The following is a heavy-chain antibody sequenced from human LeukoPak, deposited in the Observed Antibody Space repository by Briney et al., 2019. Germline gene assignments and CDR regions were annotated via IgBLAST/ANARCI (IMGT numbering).Heavy chain of an antibody. Sequence: PSQTLSLTCTASGGSISSYYWSWIRQPAGKGLEWIGRIYTSGSTNYNPSLKSRVTMSVDTSKNQFSLKLSSVTAADTAVYYCARCSSGSYYYWYFDLWGRGTLVTVSS. CDR2: IYTSGST. J-gene: IGHJ2*01. V-gene: IGHV4-4*07. CDR1: GGSISSYY. CDR3: ARCSSGSYYYWYFDL. D-gene: IGHD1-26*01.